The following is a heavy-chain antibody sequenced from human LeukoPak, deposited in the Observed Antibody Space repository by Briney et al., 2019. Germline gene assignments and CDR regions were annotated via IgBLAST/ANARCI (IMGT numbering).Heavy chain of an antibody. V-gene: IGHV1-69*13. Sequence: ASVKVSCKASGGTFSSYAISWVRQAPGQGLEWMGGIIPIFGTANYAQKFQGRVTITADESTSTAYMELSSLRSEDTAVYYCARVRGSYKGDFDYWGQGTLVTVSS. D-gene: IGHD1-26*01. CDR1: GGTFSSYA. CDR3: ARVRGSYKGDFDY. CDR2: IIPIFGTA. J-gene: IGHJ4*02.